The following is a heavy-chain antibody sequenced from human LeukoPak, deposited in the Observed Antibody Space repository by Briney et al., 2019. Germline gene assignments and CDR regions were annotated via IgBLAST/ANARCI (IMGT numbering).Heavy chain of an antibody. Sequence: ASVKVSCKASGYTFTSYGISWVRQAPGQGLEWMGWISAYNGNTNYAQKLQGRVTMTTDTSTSTAYMELRSLRSDDTAVYYCARGAVAGTASKGGAFDTWGQGTMVTVSS. V-gene: IGHV1-18*01. CDR3: ARGAVAGTASKGGAFDT. CDR2: ISAYNGNT. J-gene: IGHJ3*02. D-gene: IGHD6-19*01. CDR1: GYTFTSYG.